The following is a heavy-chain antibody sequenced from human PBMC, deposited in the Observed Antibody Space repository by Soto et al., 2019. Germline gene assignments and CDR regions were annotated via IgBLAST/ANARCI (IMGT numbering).Heavy chain of an antibody. V-gene: IGHV4-59*01. D-gene: IGHD2-15*01. J-gene: IGHJ1*01. Sequence: QMQMQESSRRLVKPSETLSLTCTVSGASITDSYWSWIRQPPEKGLEWIGYIYFSGVATYNPSLKSRATMSRDTSKNEFSLKLTSVTAADTAIYYCARGDSDLAVSEAAYWGQGTLVTVSS. CDR1: GASITDSY. CDR2: IYFSGVA. CDR3: ARGDSDLAVSEAAY.